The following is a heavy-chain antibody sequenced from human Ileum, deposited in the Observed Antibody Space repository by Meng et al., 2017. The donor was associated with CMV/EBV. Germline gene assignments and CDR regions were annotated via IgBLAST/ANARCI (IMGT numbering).Heavy chain of an antibody. CDR1: GFSFSDCS. J-gene: IGHJ4*02. Sequence: GESLKISRAASGFSFSDCSMSWVRQSPGKGLEWIAYITFRSYTIYYADSVEGRFTISRDNAENSLYLQLSSLRAEDTGVYYCARVWPDSGYDFDYWGQGTLVTVSS. D-gene: IGHD5-12*01. CDR3: ARVWPDSGYDFDY. V-gene: IGHV3-48*04. CDR2: ITFRSYTI.